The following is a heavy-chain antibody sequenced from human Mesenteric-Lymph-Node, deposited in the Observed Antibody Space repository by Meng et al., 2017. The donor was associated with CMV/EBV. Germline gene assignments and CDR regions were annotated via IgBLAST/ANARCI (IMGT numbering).Heavy chain of an antibody. CDR3: AKSNSTLRGARDY. CDR2: IRYDGSSQ. Sequence: GGSLRLSCAASGFTFSRYAMHWVRQAPGKGLEWVAFIRYDGSSQYYADSVKGRFTISRDNSKNTLYLQMNSLRAEDAAVYYCAKSNSTLRGARDYWAQGTLVTVSS. V-gene: IGHV3-30*02. J-gene: IGHJ4*02. D-gene: IGHD3-10*01. CDR1: GFTFSRYA.